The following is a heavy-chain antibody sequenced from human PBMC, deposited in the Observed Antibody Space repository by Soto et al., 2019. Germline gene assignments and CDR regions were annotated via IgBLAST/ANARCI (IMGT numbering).Heavy chain of an antibody. V-gene: IGHV3-33*01. CDR1: GFTFSSYG. J-gene: IGHJ4*02. CDR3: ARDSGYYSYYFDY. CDR2: IWYDGSNK. Sequence: QVQLVESGGGVVQPGRSLRLSCAASGFTFSSYGMHWVRQAPGKGLEWVAVIWYDGSNKYYADSVKGRFTISRDNSKNTRYLQMNSLRAEDTAVYYCARDSGYYSYYFDYWGQGTLVTVSS. D-gene: IGHD3-22*01.